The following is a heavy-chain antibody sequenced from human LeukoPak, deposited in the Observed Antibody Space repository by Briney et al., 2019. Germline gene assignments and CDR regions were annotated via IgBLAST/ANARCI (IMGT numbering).Heavy chain of an antibody. CDR1: GGSLSGGSISSYY. CDR3: ARGYSSSPFDY. V-gene: IGHV4-61*01. D-gene: IGHD6-6*01. Sequence: NPSETLSLTCTVSGGSLSGGSISSYYWIWIRQSPTKGLEWIGYIYQSGSTNYNPSLDSRVTISIDTSKNQFSLKLKSVAAADTAVYYCARGYSSSPFDYWGQGTLVTVSS. J-gene: IGHJ4*02. CDR2: IYQSGST.